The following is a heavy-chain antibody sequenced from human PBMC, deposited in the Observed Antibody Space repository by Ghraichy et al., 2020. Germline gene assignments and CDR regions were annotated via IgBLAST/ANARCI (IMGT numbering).Heavy chain of an antibody. CDR1: GFTCSNFC. CDR2: IKEVGIDK. V-gene: IGHV3-7*03. Sequence: GGSLRLSCAASGFTCSNFCMGWVRHAPGKGLEWVANIKEVGIDKYYLDSVKGRFTISRDNAENSLFLQMDSLRAEDTAIYYCATYIRRIHLDEYYFESWGQGTVVIVSS. D-gene: IGHD2/OR15-2a*01. CDR3: ATYIRRIHLDEYYFES. J-gene: IGHJ4*02.